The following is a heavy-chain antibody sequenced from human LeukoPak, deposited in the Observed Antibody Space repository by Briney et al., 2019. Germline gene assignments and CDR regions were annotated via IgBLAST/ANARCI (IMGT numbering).Heavy chain of an antibody. J-gene: IGHJ6*03. CDR1: GYTLTSYG. CDR3: ASSRIARGMDV. CDR2: ISAYNGNT. V-gene: IGHV1-18*01. D-gene: IGHD6-13*01. Sequence: GASVKVSCKSSGYTLTSYGISWVRQAPGQGLEWMGLISAYNGNTNYAQKLQGRVTMTTDTSTSTAYMELRSLRSDDTAVYYCASSRIARGMDVWGKGTTVTVSS.